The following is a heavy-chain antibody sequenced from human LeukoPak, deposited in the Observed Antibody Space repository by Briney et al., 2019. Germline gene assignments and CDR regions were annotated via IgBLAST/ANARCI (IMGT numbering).Heavy chain of an antibody. J-gene: IGHJ4*02. V-gene: IGHV4-39*01. CDR3: ARQYGSGSSYTPVVDL. Sequence: SETLSLTCTVSGGSMNRTTYYWGWIRQPPGKGLEWIGSIYYSGSTYYNPSLKSRVTISVDTSKNQFSLKLNSLTAAETAVYYCARQYGSGSSYTPVVDLWGQGTLVTVSS. CDR2: IYYSGST. CDR1: GGSMNRTTYY. D-gene: IGHD3-10*01.